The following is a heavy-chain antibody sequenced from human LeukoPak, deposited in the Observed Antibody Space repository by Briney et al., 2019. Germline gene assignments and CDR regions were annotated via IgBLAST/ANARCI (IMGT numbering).Heavy chain of an antibody. CDR2: INSDGSST. D-gene: IGHD3-10*01. CDR3: ARDRTTYYYGSGIVY. V-gene: IGHV3-74*01. Sequence: GGSLRLSCAASGFTFSGYWMHWVRQAPGKGLVWVSHINSDGSSTRYADSVKGRFTISRDNSKNTLYLQMNSLRAEDTAVYYCARDRTTYYYGSGIVYWGQGTLVTVSS. J-gene: IGHJ4*02. CDR1: GFTFSGYW.